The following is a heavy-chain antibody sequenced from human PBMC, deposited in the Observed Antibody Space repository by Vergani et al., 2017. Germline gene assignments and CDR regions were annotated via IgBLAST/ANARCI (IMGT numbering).Heavy chain of an antibody. CDR1: GFTFSSYS. D-gene: IGHD5-18*01. Sequence: VQLVESGGGVVQPGRSLRLSCAASGFTFSSYSMNWVRQAPGKGLEWVSSISSSSSYIYYADSVKGRFTISRDNAKNSLYLQMNSLRAEDTAVYYCARDVDTAMERYMDVWGKGTTVTVSS. CDR3: ARDVDTAMERYMDV. CDR2: ISSSSSYI. J-gene: IGHJ6*03. V-gene: IGHV3-21*01.